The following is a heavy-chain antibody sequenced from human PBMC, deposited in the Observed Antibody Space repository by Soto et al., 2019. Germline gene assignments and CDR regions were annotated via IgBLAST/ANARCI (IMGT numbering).Heavy chain of an antibody. Sequence: GGSLRLSCAASGFTFSSYAMSWVRQAPGKGLEWVSAIRRSGGSTYYADAVKGRLAISRDNSKNTLFLQMNSLRADDTAVYYCAKGLRDVYGSFDYWGQGTLVTVSS. CDR3: AKGLRDVYGSFDY. J-gene: IGHJ4*02. D-gene: IGHD3-10*01. CDR1: GFTFSSYA. CDR2: IRRSGGST. V-gene: IGHV3-23*01.